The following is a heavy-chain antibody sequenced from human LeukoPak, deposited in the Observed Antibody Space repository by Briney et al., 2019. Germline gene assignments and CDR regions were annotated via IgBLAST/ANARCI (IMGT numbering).Heavy chain of an antibody. J-gene: IGHJ6*02. Sequence: PSETLSLTCAVSGGSISSSNWWGWVRQPPGKGLEWIGEIYHSGSTNYNPSLKSRVTTSVDKSKNQFSLKLSSVTAADTAVYYCARDLYSSGWLGYYYGMDVWGQGTTVTVSS. CDR1: GGSISSSNW. CDR2: IYHSGST. CDR3: ARDLYSSGWLGYYYGMDV. V-gene: IGHV4-4*02. D-gene: IGHD6-19*01.